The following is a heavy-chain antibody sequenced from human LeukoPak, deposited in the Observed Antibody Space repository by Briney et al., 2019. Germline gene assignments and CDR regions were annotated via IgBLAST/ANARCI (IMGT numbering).Heavy chain of an antibody. Sequence: ASVKVSCKASGYTFTSYYMHWVRQAPGQGLEWMGIINPSGGSTSYAQKFQGRVTMTRDMSTSTVYMELSSLRSEDTAVYYCARYATKRELLPGGLGYFDYWGQGTLVTVSS. V-gene: IGHV1-46*01. CDR3: ARYATKRELLPGGLGYFDY. D-gene: IGHD1-26*01. CDR1: GYTFTSYY. CDR2: INPSGGST. J-gene: IGHJ4*02.